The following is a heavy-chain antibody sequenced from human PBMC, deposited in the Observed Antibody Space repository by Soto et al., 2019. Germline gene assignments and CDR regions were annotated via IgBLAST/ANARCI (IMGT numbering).Heavy chain of an antibody. Sequence: QVQLQESGPGLVKPSQTLSLTCTVSGGSISSGGYYWSWIRQHPGKGLAWIGYIYYSGSTYYNPSLKSRVTISVDPSKNQCSLKLSSVTAADTAVYYCARSGVGYCGVYWGQGTLVTVSS. CDR1: GGSISSGGYY. CDR3: ARSGVGYCGVY. J-gene: IGHJ4*02. CDR2: IYYSGST. V-gene: IGHV4-31*03. D-gene: IGHD5-12*01.